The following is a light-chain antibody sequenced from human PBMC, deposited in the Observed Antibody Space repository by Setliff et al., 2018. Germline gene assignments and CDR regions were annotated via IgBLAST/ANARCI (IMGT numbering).Light chain of an antibody. V-gene: IGLV2-23*01. CDR1: SSDVGSYNL. Sequence: QSALAQPASVSGSPGQSITISCTGSSSDVGSYNLASWYQQHPAKAPKLMIYDASKRPSGVSIRFSGSKSGNTASLTISGLQAEDEADYYCCSYAGSSTVVFGTGTKVTVL. CDR3: CSYAGSSTVV. CDR2: DAS. J-gene: IGLJ1*01.